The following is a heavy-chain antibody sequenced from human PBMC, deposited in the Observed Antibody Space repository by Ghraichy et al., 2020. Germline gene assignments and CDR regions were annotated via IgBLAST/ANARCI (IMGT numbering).Heavy chain of an antibody. CDR3: ARTLSADPPYFDY. CDR1: GFTFSTYG. CDR2: ISSSGSYI. J-gene: IGHJ4*02. V-gene: IGHV3-21*01. Sequence: GGSLRLSCAPSGFTFSTYGMSWVRQAPGKGLEWVSHISSSGSYIYYADSVEGRFTISRDNAKTSLFLQMNSLRAEDTAVYFCARTLSADPPYFDYWGQGTLVTVSS.